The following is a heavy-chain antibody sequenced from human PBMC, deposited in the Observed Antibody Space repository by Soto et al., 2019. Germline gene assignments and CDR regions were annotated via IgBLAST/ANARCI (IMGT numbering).Heavy chain of an antibody. Sequence: SVKVSCKASGFTFTSSAVQWVRQARGQRLEWIGWIVVGSGNTNYAQKFQERVTITRDMSTSTAYMELSSLRSEDTAVYYCAADRMEGVATIRPPYYYFGMDVWGQGTTVTVS. CDR2: IVVGSGNT. D-gene: IGHD5-12*01. J-gene: IGHJ6*02. CDR3: AADRMEGVATIRPPYYYFGMDV. V-gene: IGHV1-58*01. CDR1: GFTFTSSA.